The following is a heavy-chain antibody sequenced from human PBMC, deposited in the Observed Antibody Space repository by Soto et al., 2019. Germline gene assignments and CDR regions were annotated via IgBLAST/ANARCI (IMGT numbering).Heavy chain of an antibody. D-gene: IGHD5-12*01. CDR3: AKGHLAWLRPRLVAPPFDY. J-gene: IGHJ4*02. CDR1: GCTFSSYA. V-gene: IGHV3-23*01. Sequence: GGSLSLSCAASGCTFSSYAMSWVRQAPGKGLQWVSAISGSGGSTYYADSVKGRFTISRDNSKNTLYLQMNSLRAEDTAVYSCAKGHLAWLRPRLVAPPFDYGGQGTLVTVSS. CDR2: ISGSGGST.